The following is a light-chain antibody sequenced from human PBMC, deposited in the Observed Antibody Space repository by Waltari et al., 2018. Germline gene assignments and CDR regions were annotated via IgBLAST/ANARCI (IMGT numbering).Light chain of an antibody. J-gene: IGLJ3*02. V-gene: IGLV2-14*01. Sequence: QSALTQPASVSASPGQSITIPCTGTTSDLGGYNYVSWYQQHPGKAPKLMIYDVSSRPSGVSNRFSGSKSGNTASLTISGLQAEDEADYYCSSFTSSSTWVFGGGTKLTVL. CDR1: TSDLGGYNY. CDR3: SSFTSSSTWV. CDR2: DVS.